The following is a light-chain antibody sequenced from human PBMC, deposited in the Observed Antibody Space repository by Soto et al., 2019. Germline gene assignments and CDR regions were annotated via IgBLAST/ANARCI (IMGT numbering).Light chain of an antibody. Sequence: EIVLTQSPGTLSLSLGERATLSCRASQSVSSSYLAWHQQKPGQAPRLLIYGASNRATGIPDRFSGSGSGTDFTLTISRLEAEDFAVYYCQQYGSSPRTFGQGTKVEIE. J-gene: IGKJ1*01. CDR1: QSVSSSY. CDR2: GAS. V-gene: IGKV3-20*01. CDR3: QQYGSSPRT.